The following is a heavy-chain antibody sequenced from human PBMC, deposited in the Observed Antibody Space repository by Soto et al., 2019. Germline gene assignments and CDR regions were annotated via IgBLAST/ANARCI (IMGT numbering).Heavy chain of an antibody. J-gene: IGHJ6*02. CDR1: GGTFSSYA. V-gene: IGHV1-69*01. CDR3: ARDRYYYYGMDV. Sequence: QGQLVQSGAEVKKPGSSVKVSCKASGGTFSSYAISWVRQAPGQGLEWMGGVIPIYGTANYAQKFQGRVTITADESTSTAYMELSSLRSEDTAVYYCARDRYYYYGMDVWGQGTTVTVSS. CDR2: VIPIYGTA.